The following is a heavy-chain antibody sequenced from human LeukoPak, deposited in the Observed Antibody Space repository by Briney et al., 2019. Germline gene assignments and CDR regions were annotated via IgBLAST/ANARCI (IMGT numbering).Heavy chain of an antibody. Sequence: PGVSLRLSCAASGFTFISFWMSWVRQAPGKGLEWVANTKQDGSEKYYVDSVKGRFTISRDNAKNSLYLQMNSLRAEDTAVYYCARDAVGLNSGAYFPLDYWGQGTLVTVSS. J-gene: IGHJ4*02. V-gene: IGHV3-7*04. D-gene: IGHD6-19*01. CDR2: TKQDGSEK. CDR1: GFTFISFW. CDR3: ARDAVGLNSGAYFPLDY.